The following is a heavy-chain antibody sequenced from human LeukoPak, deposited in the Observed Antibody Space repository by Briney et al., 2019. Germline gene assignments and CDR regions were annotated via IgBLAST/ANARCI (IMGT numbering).Heavy chain of an antibody. CDR2: IYYSGST. J-gene: IGHJ5*02. CDR1: GGSISSHF. D-gene: IGHD4-23*01. V-gene: IGHV4-59*11. CDR3: ARGGTTVAPGLLWFGA. Sequence: SGTLSLTCVESGGSISSHFWSWVRPPPGTGLEWVGYIYYSGSTKYNPSLKYRVTISVDTSKNQFTLKLSSVTAADTAVYYCARGGTTVAPGLLWFGAWGQGTVVTVSS.